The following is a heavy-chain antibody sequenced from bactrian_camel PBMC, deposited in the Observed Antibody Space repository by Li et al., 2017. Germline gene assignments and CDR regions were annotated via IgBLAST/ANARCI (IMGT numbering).Heavy chain of an antibody. CDR1: GYTYGLC. Sequence: QVQLVESGGGSVQTGGSLTLSCAASGYTYGLCMGWFRQAPGKGRTEVALIDSGGSSKYEDSVKGRFTISKDKDKNTLYLQMNSLKPEDTAMYYCAARLSGDWRNRINPTDFTYWGQGTQVTVS. J-gene: IGHJ6*01. D-gene: IGHD1*01. V-gene: IGHV3S55*01. CDR2: IDSGGSS. CDR3: AARLSGDWRNRINPTDFTY.